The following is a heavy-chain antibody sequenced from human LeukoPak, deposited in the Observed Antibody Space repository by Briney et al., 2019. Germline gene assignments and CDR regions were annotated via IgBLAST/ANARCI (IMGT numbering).Heavy chain of an antibody. CDR1: GFTFSNAW. CDR2: IKSKTDGGTT. CDR3: TTDRYYDSSGLYADY. D-gene: IGHD3-22*01. V-gene: IGHV3-15*01. Sequence: GGSLRLSCAASGFTFSNAWMSGVRQAPGKGVEWVGRIKSKTDGGTTDYAAPVKGRFPISRDDSKNTLSLHMHSLKTEDGAVYYCTTDRYYDSSGLYADYWGQGTLDSVPS. J-gene: IGHJ4*02.